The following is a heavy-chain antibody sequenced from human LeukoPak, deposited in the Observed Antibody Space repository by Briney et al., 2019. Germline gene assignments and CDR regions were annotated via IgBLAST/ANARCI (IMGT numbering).Heavy chain of an antibody. Sequence: GESLKISCKGSGYSFTNYWIGWVRQMPGKGLEWMGIIYAGDSETRYGPSFQGQVTMSVDKSINTAYLHSSSLKASDTAMYYCARRSYNQYYFDYWGQGTLVTVSS. V-gene: IGHV5-51*01. CDR1: GYSFTNYW. CDR2: IYAGDSET. D-gene: IGHD1-26*01. J-gene: IGHJ4*02. CDR3: ARRSYNQYYFDY.